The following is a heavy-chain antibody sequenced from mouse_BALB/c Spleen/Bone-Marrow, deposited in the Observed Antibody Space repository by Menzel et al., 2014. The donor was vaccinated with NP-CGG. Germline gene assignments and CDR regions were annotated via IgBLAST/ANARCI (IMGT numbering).Heavy chain of an antibody. V-gene: IGHV1-20*02. J-gene: IGHJ3*01. CDR2: INPYNGDT. CDR1: GYSFTGYF. CDR3: ARGYDDSSSWFAY. D-gene: IGHD1-1*01. Sequence: EVHLVESGPELVKPGASVKISCKASGYSFTGYFMNWVMQSHGKSLEWIGRINPYNGDTFYNQKFKGKATLTVDKSSSTAHMELRSLASEDSAVYYCARGYDDSSSWFAYWGQGTLVTVSA.